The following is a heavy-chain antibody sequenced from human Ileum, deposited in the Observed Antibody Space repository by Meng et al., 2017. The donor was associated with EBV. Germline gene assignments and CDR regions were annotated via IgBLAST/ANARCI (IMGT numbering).Heavy chain of an antibody. CDR2: INTATSNP. J-gene: IGHJ4*02. CDR3: ARGEGGYCSTTTCYLGT. Sequence: QVRLCQSGLRQKPPGSSVKVSCKDSGYTFTRRAIHWVRQAPGQGLAWMGWINTATSNPPYAQGLTGRFVFSLDTSVSTAYLQIGSLMAEDTAVYYCARGEGGYCSTTTCYLGTWGQGTLVTVSS. CDR1: GYTFTRRA. D-gene: IGHD2-2*01. V-gene: IGHV7-4-1*01.